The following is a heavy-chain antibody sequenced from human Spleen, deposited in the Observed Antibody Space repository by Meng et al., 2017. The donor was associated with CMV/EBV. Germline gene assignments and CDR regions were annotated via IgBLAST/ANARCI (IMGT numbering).Heavy chain of an antibody. D-gene: IGHD2-21*01. V-gene: IGHV4-59*02. Sequence: GSLRLSCHVSGGSVTSHSWTLIRQPPGKGLEWIGYVYSSGSTNYNPSLKSRVTISLDTSKHQFSLKLSSVTAADTAVYYCARSGDPWGGNWFDPWGQGTLVTVSS. CDR1: GGSVTSHS. CDR3: ARSGDPWGGNWFDP. CDR2: VYSSGST. J-gene: IGHJ5*02.